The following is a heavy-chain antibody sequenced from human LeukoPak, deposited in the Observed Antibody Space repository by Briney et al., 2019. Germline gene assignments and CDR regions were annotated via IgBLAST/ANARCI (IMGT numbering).Heavy chain of an antibody. V-gene: IGHV1-46*01. D-gene: IGHD2-8*01. CDR3: ARNSDCTNGVCPPGGY. J-gene: IGHJ4*02. CDR2: INPSGCST. Sequence: ASVKVSCKASGYTFTSYYMHWVRQAPGQGLEWMGIINPSGCSTSYAQKFQGRVTMTRDMSTSTVYMELSSRRSEDTAVYYCARNSDCTNGVCPPGGYWGQGNLVTVSS. CDR1: GYTFTSYY.